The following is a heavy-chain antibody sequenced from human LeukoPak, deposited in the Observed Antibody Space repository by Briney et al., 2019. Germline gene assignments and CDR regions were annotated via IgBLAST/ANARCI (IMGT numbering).Heavy chain of an antibody. CDR2: ISFDGTDA. J-gene: IGHJ4*02. CDR3: ATYRQVLLPFES. CDR1: GFTFSSYE. Sequence: GGSLRLSCAASGFTFSSYEMNWVRQAPGKGLEWVAVISFDGTDAFYADSVKGRFTISRDNSKSTLSLQMNSLRVEDTAIYYCATYRQVLLPFESWGQGTLVTVSS. V-gene: IGHV3-30*04. D-gene: IGHD2-8*02.